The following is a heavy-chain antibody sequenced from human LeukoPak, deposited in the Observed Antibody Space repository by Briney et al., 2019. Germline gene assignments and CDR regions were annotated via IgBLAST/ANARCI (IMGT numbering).Heavy chain of an antibody. Sequence: GRSLRLSCAASGFTFDDYAMHWVRQAPGKGLEWVSSISSSSSYIYYADSVKGRFTISRDNAKNSLYLQMNSLRAEDTAVYYCARDTPKLSAFDIWGQGTMVTVSS. D-gene: IGHD3-3*02. CDR2: ISSSSSYI. V-gene: IGHV3-21*01. J-gene: IGHJ3*02. CDR3: ARDTPKLSAFDI. CDR1: GFTFDDYA.